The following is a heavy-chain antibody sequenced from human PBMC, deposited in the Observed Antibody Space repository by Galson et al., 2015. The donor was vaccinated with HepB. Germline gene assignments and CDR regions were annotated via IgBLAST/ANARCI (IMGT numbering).Heavy chain of an antibody. D-gene: IGHD1-26*01. CDR3: ARDRSGSYYFDY. J-gene: IGHJ4*02. CDR1: GFTVSNNY. Sequence: SLRLSCAAPGFTVSNNYMSWVRQAPGKGLEWVSVIYSGGNTYYADSVKGRFTISRDNSKNTLYLQMNSLRAEDTALYYCARDRSGSYYFDYWGQGTLVTVSS. CDR2: IYSGGNT. V-gene: IGHV3-53*01.